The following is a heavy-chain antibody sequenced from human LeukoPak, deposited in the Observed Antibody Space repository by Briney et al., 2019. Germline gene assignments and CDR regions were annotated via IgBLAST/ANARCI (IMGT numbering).Heavy chain of an antibody. D-gene: IGHD4-11*01. J-gene: IGHJ4*02. CDR3: AKSRDYSGSYFDY. Sequence: GGSLRLSCAASGFTFSSYAMSWVRQAPGKGLEWVSAISGSGGSTYYADSVKGRFTISRDNSKNTLHLQMNSLRAEDTALYYCAKSRDYSGSYFDYWGQGTLVTVSP. CDR1: GFTFSSYA. CDR2: ISGSGGST. V-gene: IGHV3-23*01.